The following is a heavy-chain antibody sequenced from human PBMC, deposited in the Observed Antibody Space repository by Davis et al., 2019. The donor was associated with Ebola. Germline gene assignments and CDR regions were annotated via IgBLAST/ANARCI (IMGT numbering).Heavy chain of an antibody. J-gene: IGHJ4*02. V-gene: IGHV5-10-1*04. CDR1: GYSFTSYW. CDR3: ARGSSWYNPFDY. Sequence: GESLKISCKGSGYSFTSYWISWVRQMPGKGLEWMGRIDPSDSYTNYSPSFQGQVTISADRSISTAYLQWSSLKASDTAMYYCARGSSWYNPFDYWGQGTLVTVSS. D-gene: IGHD6-13*01. CDR2: IDPSDSYT.